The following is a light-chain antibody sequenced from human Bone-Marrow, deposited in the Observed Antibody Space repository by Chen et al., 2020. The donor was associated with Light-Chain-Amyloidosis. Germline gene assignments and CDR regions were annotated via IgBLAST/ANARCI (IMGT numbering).Light chain of an antibody. J-gene: IGLJ3*02. CDR2: EDD. Sequence: NFMLTQPHSVSESPGKTVIISCTRSGGSIATNYVQWYQQRPGSSPTTVIYEDDQRPSGVPDRFSGSIDRSPNSAPLTISGLKTEDEADYYCQSYQGSSQGVFGGGTKLTVL. CDR3: QSYQGSSQGV. CDR1: GGSIATNY. V-gene: IGLV6-57*01.